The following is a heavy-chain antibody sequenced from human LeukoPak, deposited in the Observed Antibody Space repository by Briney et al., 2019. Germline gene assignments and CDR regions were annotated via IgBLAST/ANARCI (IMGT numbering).Heavy chain of an antibody. V-gene: IGHV1-8*01. CDR3: ARRYGDYHLIYYYYGMDV. CDR1: GYTFTSYD. J-gene: IGHJ6*02. Sequence: ASVKVSCKASGYTFTSYDINWVRQATGQGLEWMGWMNPNSGNIGYAQKFQGRVTMTRNTSISTAYMELSSLRSEDTAVYYCARRYGDYHLIYYYYGMDVWGQGTTVTVSS. CDR2: MNPNSGNI. D-gene: IGHD4-17*01.